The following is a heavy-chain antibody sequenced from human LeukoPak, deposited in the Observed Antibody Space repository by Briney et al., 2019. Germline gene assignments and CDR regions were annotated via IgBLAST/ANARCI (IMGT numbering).Heavy chain of an antibody. CDR3: AKEMGHALPFDC. V-gene: IGHV3-23*01. J-gene: IGHJ4*02. D-gene: IGHD1-26*01. CDR1: GFIFSNYA. CDR2: IHARGHET. Sequence: GGSLRLSCAASGFIFSNYAVSWVRQAPGEGLEWVSAIHARGHETYYTDFVKGRFTISRDNSKNTLYLEMGSLRADDTAVYYCAKEMGHALPFDCWGQGSLVTVSS.